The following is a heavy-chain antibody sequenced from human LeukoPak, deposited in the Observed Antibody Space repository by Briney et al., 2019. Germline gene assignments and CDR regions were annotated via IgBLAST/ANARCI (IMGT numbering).Heavy chain of an antibody. J-gene: IGHJ6*02. CDR3: ARNGGSSFYYYYGMDV. Sequence: PSETLSLTCTVPGGSISSGDYYWSWIRQPPGKGLEWIGYIYYSGSTYYNPSLKSRVTISVDTSKNQSSLKLSSVTAADTAVYYCARNGGSSFYYYYGMDVWGQGTTVTVSS. D-gene: IGHD4-23*01. CDR1: GGSISSGDYY. CDR2: IYYSGST. V-gene: IGHV4-30-4*01.